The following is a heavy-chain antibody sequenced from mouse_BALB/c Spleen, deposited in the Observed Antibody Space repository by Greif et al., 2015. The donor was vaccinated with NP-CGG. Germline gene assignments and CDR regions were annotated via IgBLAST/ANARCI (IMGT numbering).Heavy chain of an antibody. CDR1: GYTFTDYY. D-gene: IGHD4-1*01. V-gene: IGHV1-84*02. CDR2: LYPGSGNT. Sequence: VQLHQSGPELVKPGASVKISCKASGYTFTDYYINWVKQKPGQGLEWIGWLYPGSGNTKYNEKFKGKATLTVDTSSSTAYMQFSSLTSEDTAVYFCARRTGTEAMDYWGQGTSVTVSS. CDR3: ARRTGTEAMDY. J-gene: IGHJ4*01.